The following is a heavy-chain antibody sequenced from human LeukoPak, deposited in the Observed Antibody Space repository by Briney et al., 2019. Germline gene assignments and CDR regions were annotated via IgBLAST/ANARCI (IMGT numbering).Heavy chain of an antibody. CDR2: IYNGGST. CDR3: ARVIVTGYYDAFDI. V-gene: IGHV3-53*01. D-gene: IGHD3-9*01. Sequence: GGSLRLSCAASGFTVSSNYMSWVRQAPGKGLEWVSVIYNGGSTHYADSVKGRFTFSRDNSKNTLYLQMNSLRAEDTAVYYCARVIVTGYYDAFDIWAKGQWSPSLQ. J-gene: IGHJ3*02. CDR1: GFTVSSNY.